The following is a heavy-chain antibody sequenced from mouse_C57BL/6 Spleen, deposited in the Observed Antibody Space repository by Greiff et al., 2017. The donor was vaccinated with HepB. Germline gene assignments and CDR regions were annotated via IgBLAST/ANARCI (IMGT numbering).Heavy chain of an antibody. Sequence: QVQLKQPGAELVMPGASVKLSCKASGYTFTSYWMHWVKQRPGQGLEWIGEIDPSDSYTNYNQKFKGKSTLTVDKSSSTAYMQLSSLTSEDSAVYYCASNSAMDYWGQGTSVTVSS. V-gene: IGHV1-69*01. CDR2: IDPSDSYT. J-gene: IGHJ4*01. CDR1: GYTFTSYW. CDR3: ASNSAMDY.